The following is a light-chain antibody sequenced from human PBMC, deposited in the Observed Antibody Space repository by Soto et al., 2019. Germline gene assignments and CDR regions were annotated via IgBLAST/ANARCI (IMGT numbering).Light chain of an antibody. Sequence: IQLTQSPSSLSASVGDRVTITCRASQGISSHLAWYQQRPGKAPVLLIYGASNLQSGVPSRFSGSGSGTAFTLTISSLQPEDFATYYCQQFSGYLLTFGQGTRLEIK. CDR2: GAS. CDR1: QGISSH. V-gene: IGKV1-9*01. J-gene: IGKJ5*01. CDR3: QQFSGYLLT.